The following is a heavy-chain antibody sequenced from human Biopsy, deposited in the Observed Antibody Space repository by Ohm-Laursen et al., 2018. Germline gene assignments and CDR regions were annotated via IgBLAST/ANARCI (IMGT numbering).Heavy chain of an antibody. V-gene: IGHV1-69*01. CDR3: ARDALGGGSYRFVY. Sequence: SSVKVSCKASGGTFTNYAISWVRQAPGPGLEWMGGIIPIFGTANYAQKFQGRVTITADESTSTAYMELSSLRSDDTAVYYCARDALGGGSYRFVYWGQGSLVTVSS. J-gene: IGHJ4*02. D-gene: IGHD1-26*01. CDR2: IIPIFGTA. CDR1: GGTFTNYA.